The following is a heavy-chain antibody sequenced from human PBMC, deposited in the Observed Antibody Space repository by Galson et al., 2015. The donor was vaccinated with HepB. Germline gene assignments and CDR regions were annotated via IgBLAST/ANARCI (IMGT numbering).Heavy chain of an antibody. D-gene: IGHD3-3*01. Sequence: SVKVSCKATGYTFTTYNIQWVRQAPGQGLEWMGRISPSDGAVHYAQEFQGRVTMTRDTSTSTVYMDLSSLASEDTAVYYRAREKFFTYYFDYWGQGTLVTVSS. J-gene: IGHJ4*02. CDR1: GYTFTTYN. CDR2: ISPSDGAV. V-gene: IGHV1-46*01. CDR3: AREKFFTYYFDY.